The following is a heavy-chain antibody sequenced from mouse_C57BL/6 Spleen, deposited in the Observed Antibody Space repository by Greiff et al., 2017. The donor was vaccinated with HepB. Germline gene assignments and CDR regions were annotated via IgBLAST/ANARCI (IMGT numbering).Heavy chain of an antibody. V-gene: IGHV1-26*01. D-gene: IGHD2-14*01. Sequence: EVQLQQSGPELVKPGASVKISCKASGYTFTDYYMNWVKQSHGKSLEWIGDINPNNGGTSYNQKFKGKATLTVDKSSSTAYMELRSLTSEDSAVYYCAREVRYFDYWGQGTTLTVSS. CDR3: AREVRYFDY. J-gene: IGHJ2*01. CDR1: GYTFTDYY. CDR2: INPNNGGT.